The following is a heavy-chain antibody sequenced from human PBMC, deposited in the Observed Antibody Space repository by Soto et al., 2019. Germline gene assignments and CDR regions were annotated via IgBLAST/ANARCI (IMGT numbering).Heavy chain of an antibody. CDR2: IFHSGST. CDR3: ARVYSRSYSAS. V-gene: IGHV4-4*02. CDR1: GGSIRSNNW. D-gene: IGHD1-26*01. Sequence: PSETLSLTCAVSGGSIRSNNWWSWVRQPPGKGLEWIGEIFHSGSTNYNPSLKTRVTISVDKSKNQFSQKLSSVTAADTAVYYYARVYSRSYSASSGQGTLVTGSS. J-gene: IGHJ4*02.